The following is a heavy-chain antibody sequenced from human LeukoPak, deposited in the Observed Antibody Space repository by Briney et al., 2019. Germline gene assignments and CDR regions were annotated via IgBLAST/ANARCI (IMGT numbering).Heavy chain of an antibody. J-gene: IGHJ6*02. D-gene: IGHD3-3*01. Sequence: ASVKVSCKASGYTFTSYGISWVRQAPGQGLEWMGWISAYNGNTNYAQKLQGRVTMTTDTSTSTANMELRSLRSDDTAVYYGASGGEWLFATNYYGMDVWGQGTTVTVSS. V-gene: IGHV1-18*01. CDR2: ISAYNGNT. CDR3: ASGGEWLFATNYYGMDV. CDR1: GYTFTSYG.